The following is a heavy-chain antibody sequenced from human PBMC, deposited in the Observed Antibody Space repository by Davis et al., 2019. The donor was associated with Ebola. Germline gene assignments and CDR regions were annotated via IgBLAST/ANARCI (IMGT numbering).Heavy chain of an antibody. CDR2: IRSKANSYAT. Sequence: PGGSLRLSCAASGFTFSSYGMHWVRQASGKGLEWVGRIRSKANSYATAYAASVKGRFTISRDDSKNTAYLQMNSLKTEDTAVYYCTSTYDSSGNDYWGQGTLVTVSS. D-gene: IGHD3-22*01. J-gene: IGHJ4*02. CDR1: GFTFSSYG. CDR3: TSTYDSSGNDY. V-gene: IGHV3-73*01.